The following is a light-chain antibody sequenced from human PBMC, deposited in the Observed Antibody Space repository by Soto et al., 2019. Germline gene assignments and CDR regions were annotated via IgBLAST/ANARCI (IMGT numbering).Light chain of an antibody. CDR2: DAS. CDR3: QQRADWPPLT. V-gene: IGKV3-11*01. J-gene: IGKJ4*01. CDR1: QSINFY. Sequence: VLRQSPATVSLSPGDRATLSCGASQSINFYLAWYQQKPGQSPRLLIYDASKRATGIPVRFSGSGSGTDFTLTITSLEPDDFAIYYCQQRADWPPLTFGGGTKVEIK.